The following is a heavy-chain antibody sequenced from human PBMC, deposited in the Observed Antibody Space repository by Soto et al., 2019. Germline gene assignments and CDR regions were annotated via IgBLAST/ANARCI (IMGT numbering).Heavy chain of an antibody. D-gene: IGHD2-15*01. CDR3: TTDSYSPLLLVPFDF. Sequence: GGSLRLSCAGSGFPFSNAWINWVRHVPGKGLEWVGRIKSRALGGTTDFAAPVRGRFAITRDDSRNVAYMQMNSLHTEDTAVYYCTTDSYSPLLLVPFDFCGHGSLVPVSS. J-gene: IGHJ4*01. CDR2: IKSRALGGTT. CDR1: GFPFSNAW. V-gene: IGHV3-15*07.